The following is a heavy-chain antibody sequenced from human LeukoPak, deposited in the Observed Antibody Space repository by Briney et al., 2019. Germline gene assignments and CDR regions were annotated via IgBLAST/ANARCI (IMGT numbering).Heavy chain of an antibody. D-gene: IGHD2-2*01. CDR1: GYSFTSYW. J-gene: IGHJ4*02. Sequence: GESLKISCKGSGYSFTSYWIGWVRQMPGKGLEWMGIIYPGDSDTGYSPSFQGQVTISADKSISTAYLQWSSLKASDTAMYYCARMLRDCSSTSCYASRFDYWGQGTLVTVSS. CDR2: IYPGDSDT. V-gene: IGHV5-51*01. CDR3: ARMLRDCSSTSCYASRFDY.